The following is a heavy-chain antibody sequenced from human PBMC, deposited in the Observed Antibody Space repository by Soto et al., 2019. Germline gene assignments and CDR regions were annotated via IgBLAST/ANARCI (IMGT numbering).Heavy chain of an antibody. J-gene: IGHJ4*02. V-gene: IGHV3-23*01. CDR1: GFTFSNYA. CDR2: MSGSGGST. D-gene: IGHD2-2*01. Sequence: EVQLLESGGGLVQPGGSLRLSCAASGFTFSNYAMSWVRQAPGKGLEWVSAMSGSGGSTYYADSVKGRFTISRDNSKNTLYLQMNSLRAEDTAVYYCAKDLDCSSTSCYPDYWGQGPLVTVSS. CDR3: AKDLDCSSTSCYPDY.